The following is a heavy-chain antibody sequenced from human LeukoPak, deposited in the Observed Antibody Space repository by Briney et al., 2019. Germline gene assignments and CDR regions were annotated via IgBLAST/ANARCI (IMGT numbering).Heavy chain of an antibody. CDR1: NGSISSSSYY. J-gene: IGHJ4*02. V-gene: IGHV4-39*07. CDR2: MYYSGST. D-gene: IGHD6-13*01. Sequence: SETLSLTCTVSNGSISSSSYYWGWIRQPPGKGLEWIGSMYYSGSTYYNPSLKSRVTISGDTSKNQFSLEVSSVTAADTAVYYCASDPRYSSSAWLDWGQGTPVTVSS. CDR3: ASDPRYSSSAWLD.